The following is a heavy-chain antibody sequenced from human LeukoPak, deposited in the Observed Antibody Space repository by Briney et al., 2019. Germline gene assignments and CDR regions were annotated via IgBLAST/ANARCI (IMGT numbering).Heavy chain of an antibody. D-gene: IGHD3-22*01. J-gene: IGHJ4*02. V-gene: IGHV3-7*01. CDR1: GFTFSNYW. CDR3: ARAMNSWFLLDLDY. Sequence: GGSLRLSCAASGFTFSNYWVSWVRQAPGKGLQWVANIKQDGGEKYYVDSVKGRFTISRDNAKNSLYLQMNSLRAEDTAVYYCARAMNSWFLLDLDYWGQGNLVTVSS. CDR2: IKQDGGEK.